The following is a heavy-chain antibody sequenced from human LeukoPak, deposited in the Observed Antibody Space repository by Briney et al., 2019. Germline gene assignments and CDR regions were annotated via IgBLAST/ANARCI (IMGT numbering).Heavy chain of an antibody. V-gene: IGHV1-46*01. J-gene: IGHJ6*02. CDR2: INPSGGST. D-gene: IGHD1-1*01. CDR3: ARDESTTGTLKGYGMDV. Sequence: ASVKVSCKASGYTFTSYYMHWVRQAPGQGLEWMGIINPSGGSTSYAQKFQGRVTMTRDTSTSTVYMELSSLRSEDTAVYYCARDESTTGTLKGYGMDVWGQGTTVTVSS. CDR1: GYTFTSYY.